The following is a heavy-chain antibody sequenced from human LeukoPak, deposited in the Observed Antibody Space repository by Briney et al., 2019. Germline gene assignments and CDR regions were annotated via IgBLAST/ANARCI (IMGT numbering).Heavy chain of an antibody. Sequence: GGSLRLSCAASGFTFSNYAMHWVRQAPGKGLEYVSAISSNGGSVYYANSVKGRFTISRDNSKNTLYLQMGSLRAEDMAVYYCARDSDDYDSSGYTFHHWGQGTLVTVSS. CDR1: GFTFSNYA. CDR2: ISSNGGSV. D-gene: IGHD3-22*01. J-gene: IGHJ1*01. V-gene: IGHV3-64*01. CDR3: ARDSDDYDSSGYTFHH.